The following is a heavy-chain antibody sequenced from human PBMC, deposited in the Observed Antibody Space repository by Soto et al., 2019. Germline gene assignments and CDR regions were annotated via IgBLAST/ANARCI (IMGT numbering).Heavy chain of an antibody. D-gene: IGHD2-2*02. CDR3: AKDRLTAPVVPAAIYFAFYI. CDR1: GSTFSSYA. J-gene: IGHJ3*02. Sequence: PGGSLRLSCAASGSTFSSYAMSWVRQAPGKGLEWVSAISGSGGSTYYADSVKGRFTISRDNSKNTLYLQMNSLRAEDTAVYYCAKDRLTAPVVPAAIYFAFYIWGQGTMVTVSS. CDR2: ISGSGGST. V-gene: IGHV3-23*01.